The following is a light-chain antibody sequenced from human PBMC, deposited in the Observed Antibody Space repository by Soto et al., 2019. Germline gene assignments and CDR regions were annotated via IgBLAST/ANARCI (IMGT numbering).Light chain of an antibody. CDR1: QSVRSSY. V-gene: IGKV3-20*01. CDR2: GAS. Sequence: EIVLTQSPGTLSLSPGERATLSCRASQSVRSSYLAWYHQKPGQPPRLLIFGASNRATGIPDRFSGSESGTDFTLTISRLEPEDVAVYYCQTYYRVPLTFGGGTKVELK. CDR3: QTYYRVPLT. J-gene: IGKJ4*01.